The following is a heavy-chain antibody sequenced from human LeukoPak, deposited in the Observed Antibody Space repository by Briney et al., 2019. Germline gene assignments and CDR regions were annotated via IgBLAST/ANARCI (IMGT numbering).Heavy chain of an antibody. CDR3: ARDAYSYGYVDYYYGMDV. J-gene: IGHJ6*02. CDR2: IWYDGSNK. Sequence: GGSLRLSCAASGFTFSSYGMHWVRQAPGKGLEWVAVIWYDGSNKYYADSVKGRFTISRDNSKNTLYLQMNSLRAEDTAVYYCARDAYSYGYVDYYYGMDVWGQGTTVTVSS. V-gene: IGHV3-33*01. D-gene: IGHD5-18*01. CDR1: GFTFSSYG.